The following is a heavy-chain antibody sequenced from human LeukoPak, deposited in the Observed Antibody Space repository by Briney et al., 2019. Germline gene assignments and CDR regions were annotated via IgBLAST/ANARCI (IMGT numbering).Heavy chain of an antibody. Sequence: PGGSLRLSCAASGFTFSSYAMSWVRQAPGKGLEWVSAISGSGGSTYYADSVKGRFTISRDNSKNTLYLQMNSLRAEDTAVYYCAKVMYYDFWSGYCNFDYWGQGTPVTVSS. CDR1: GFTFSSYA. V-gene: IGHV3-23*01. J-gene: IGHJ4*02. CDR2: ISGSGGST. D-gene: IGHD3-3*01. CDR3: AKVMYYDFWSGYCNFDY.